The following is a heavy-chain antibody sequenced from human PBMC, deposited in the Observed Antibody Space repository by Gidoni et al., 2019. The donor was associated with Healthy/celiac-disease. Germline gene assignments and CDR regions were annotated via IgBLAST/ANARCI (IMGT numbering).Heavy chain of an antibody. CDR1: GGSFSVYY. Sequence: QVQLQQWGAGLLKPSATLSLTCAVYGGSFSVYYLIRIRQPPGKGLEWIRETNHSGSTNYNPSLKSRVTISVDTSKNQFSLKLSSVTAADTAVYYCARGVMSALPYIVVVTANTWFDHWGQGTLVTVSS. V-gene: IGHV4-34*01. CDR3: ARGVMSALPYIVVVTANTWFDH. D-gene: IGHD2-21*02. J-gene: IGHJ5*02. CDR2: TNHSGST.